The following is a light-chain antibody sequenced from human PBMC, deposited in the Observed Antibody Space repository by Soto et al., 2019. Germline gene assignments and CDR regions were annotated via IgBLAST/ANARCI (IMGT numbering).Light chain of an antibody. CDR1: QSISSW. Sequence: DTQMTQSPSTLSASVGDRVTITCRASQSISSWLAWYQQQPGKAPKLLIYKASSLESGVPSRFSGSGSGTEFTLTISSLQPDDFATYYCQQYNSYPLTFGGGTKVEIK. CDR3: QQYNSYPLT. J-gene: IGKJ4*01. V-gene: IGKV1-5*03. CDR2: KAS.